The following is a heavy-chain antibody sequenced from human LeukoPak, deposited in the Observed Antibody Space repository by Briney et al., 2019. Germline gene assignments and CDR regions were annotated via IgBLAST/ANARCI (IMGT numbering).Heavy chain of an antibody. V-gene: IGHV3-7*01. Sequence: GGSLRLSCAASGFTFSSYSMNWVRQAPGKGLEWVANIKQDGSEKYYVDSVKGRFTISRDNAKNSLYLQMNSLRAEDTAVYYCARVKNLDFDYWGQGTLVTVSS. J-gene: IGHJ4*02. CDR1: GFTFSSYS. CDR3: ARVKNLDFDY. CDR2: IKQDGSEK.